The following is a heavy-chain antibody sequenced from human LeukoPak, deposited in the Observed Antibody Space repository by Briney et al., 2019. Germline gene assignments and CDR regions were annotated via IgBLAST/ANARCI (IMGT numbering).Heavy chain of an antibody. D-gene: IGHD3-10*01. Sequence: GRSLRLSCAASGFTFSSYGMHWVRQAPGKGLEWVAVIWYDGSNKYYADSVKGRFTISRDNSKNTLYLQMNSLRAEDTAVYYCARVWFGESLIDYWAREPWSPSPQ. CDR3: ARVWFGESLIDY. CDR2: IWYDGSNK. V-gene: IGHV3-33*01. CDR1: GFTFSSYG. J-gene: IGHJ4*02.